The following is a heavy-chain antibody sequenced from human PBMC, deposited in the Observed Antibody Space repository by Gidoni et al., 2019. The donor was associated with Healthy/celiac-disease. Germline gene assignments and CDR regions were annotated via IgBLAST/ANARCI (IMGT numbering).Heavy chain of an antibody. V-gene: IGHV4-31*03. Sequence: QVQLQESGPGLVKPSQTLSLPCPVSGGSISSGGYYWSWIRQHPGKGLEWIGYIYYSGSTYYNPSLKSRVTISVDTSKNQFSLKLSSVTAADTAVYYCARGSIVATIYQPVFDYWGQGTLVTVSS. D-gene: IGHD5-12*01. CDR3: ARGSIVATIYQPVFDY. CDR2: IYYSGST. J-gene: IGHJ4*02. CDR1: GGSISSGGYY.